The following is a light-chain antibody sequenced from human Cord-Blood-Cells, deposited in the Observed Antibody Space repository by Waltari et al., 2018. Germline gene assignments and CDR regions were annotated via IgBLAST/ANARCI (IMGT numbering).Light chain of an antibody. J-gene: IGKJ1*01. CDR3: QQYNNWRWT. CDR1: QSVSSN. CDR2: GAS. V-gene: IGKV3-15*01. Sequence: EIVMTQSPATLSVSPGERATLSCRASQSVSSNFACYQQKPGQAPRLLIYGASTRATGIPARFSGSGSGTEFTLTISSLQSEDFAVYYCQQYNNWRWTFGQGTKVEIK.